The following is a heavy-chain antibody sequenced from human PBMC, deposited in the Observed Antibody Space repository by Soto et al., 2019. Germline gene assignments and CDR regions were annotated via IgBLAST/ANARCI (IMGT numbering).Heavy chain of an antibody. CDR1: GDTFSSYA. CDR2: IIPIFGTA. D-gene: IGHD2-2*01. V-gene: IGHV1-69*01. Sequence: QVQLVQSGAEVKKPGSSVKVSCKASGDTFSSYAISWVRQAPGQGLEWMGGIIPIFGTANYAQKFQGSVTITADESTSTAYMDLSSLRSEDTAVYYCVRGVVPAANEEYYFDYWGQGTLVTVSS. J-gene: IGHJ4*02. CDR3: VRGVVPAANEEYYFDY.